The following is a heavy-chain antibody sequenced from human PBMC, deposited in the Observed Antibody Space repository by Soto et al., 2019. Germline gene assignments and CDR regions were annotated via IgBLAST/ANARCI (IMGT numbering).Heavy chain of an antibody. CDR3: TTPRYCDSANCYGSIDF. D-gene: IGHD2-2*01. V-gene: IGHV3-15*05. CDR2: IKSKNGGEAT. J-gene: IGHJ4*02. Sequence: PGGSLRLSCEVSGFSFTYAWMSWVRQASGKGLEWVGRIKSKNGGEATEYAAPVKGRFTMSRDDSKKTFYLQMNSLKTEDTAVYYCTTPRYCDSANCYGSIDFWGQGTRVTVSS. CDR1: GFSFTYAW.